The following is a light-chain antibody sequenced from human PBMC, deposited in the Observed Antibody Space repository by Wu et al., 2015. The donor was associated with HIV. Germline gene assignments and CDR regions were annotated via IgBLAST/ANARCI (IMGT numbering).Light chain of an antibody. CDR2: GAS. CDR3: QQYDISPWT. CDR1: QSVSSSY. J-gene: IGKJ1*01. Sequence: ETVLTQSPGTLSLSPGERATLSCRASQSVSSSYLAWYQQQPGQAPRLLIYGASSRATGIPDRFSGSGSGTDFTLTISRVEPEDFAMYYCQQYDISPWTFGQGTKVEIK. V-gene: IGKV3-20*01.